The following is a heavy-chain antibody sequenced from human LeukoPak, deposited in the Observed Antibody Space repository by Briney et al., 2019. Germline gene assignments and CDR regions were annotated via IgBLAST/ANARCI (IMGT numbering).Heavy chain of an antibody. V-gene: IGHV4-34*01. J-gene: IGHJ4*02. CDR2: INHSGST. D-gene: IGHD3-10*01. Sequence: SETLSLTCAVYGGSFSGYYWSWIRQPPGKWLEWIGEINHSGSTNYNPSLKSRVTISVDTSKNQFSLKLSSVTAADTAVYYCARVRGVIEYYFDYWGQGTLVTVSS. CDR1: GGSFSGYY. CDR3: ARVRGVIEYYFDY.